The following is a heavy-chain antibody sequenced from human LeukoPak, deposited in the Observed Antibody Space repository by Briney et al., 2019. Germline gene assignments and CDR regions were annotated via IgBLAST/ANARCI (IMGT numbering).Heavy chain of an antibody. D-gene: IGHD2/OR15-2a*01. J-gene: IGHJ6*03. CDR1: GSSINTPYY. Sequence: PSETLSLTCTVSGSSINTPYYWAWIRQPPGEGLEWIGNIFHGVTTFYNPSLMNRVAISVDTSKNQFSLKLTSVTAADTAVYYCARDRNRQNKGYYYYYYMDVWGKGTTVTVSS. V-gene: IGHV4-38-2*02. CDR3: ARDRNRQNKGYYYYYYMDV. CDR2: IFHGVTT.